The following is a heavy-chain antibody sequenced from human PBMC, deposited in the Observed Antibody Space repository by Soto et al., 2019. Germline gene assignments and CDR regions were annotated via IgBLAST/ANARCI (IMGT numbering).Heavy chain of an antibody. Sequence: GSLRLSCAASGFTFSNAWINWVRQAPGKGLEWVGRIKSKTDGGTTDFAAPVKGRFAISRDDSKNMVYLQMNSLKTEDTGIYYCAPEDYSPRIEFCFDYWGQGTLVTVSS. J-gene: IGHJ4*02. CDR2: IKSKTDGGTT. CDR1: GFTFSNAW. CDR3: APEDYSPRIEFCFDY. D-gene: IGHD4-4*01. V-gene: IGHV3-15*07.